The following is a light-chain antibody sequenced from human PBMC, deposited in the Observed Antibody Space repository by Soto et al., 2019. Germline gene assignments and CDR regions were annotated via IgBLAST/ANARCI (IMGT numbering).Light chain of an antibody. CDR1: QSVGNY. Sequence: EIVLTQSPATLSLSPGERATLSCRASQSVGNYLAWYQQKPGQAPRLLIYDVFNRATGIPARLSGSVSGTDFTLTISSLEPEDFAVYYCLQRSVWPWTFGQGTRLEVK. V-gene: IGKV3-11*01. CDR2: DVF. J-gene: IGKJ1*01. CDR3: LQRSVWPWT.